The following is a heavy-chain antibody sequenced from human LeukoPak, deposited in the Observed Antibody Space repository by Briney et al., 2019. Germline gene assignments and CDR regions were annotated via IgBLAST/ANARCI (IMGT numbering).Heavy chain of an antibody. D-gene: IGHD3-22*01. CDR1: GGSISTSSYH. Sequence: SETLSLTCAVSGGSISTSSYHWGWIRQPPGKGLVSIGSIYYSGSTYSNPSLTSRVTTSIDPSKNQFSLRLRSVTAADTAVYYGASFPSYYCESDGYLDVYYVDCWGRGTLVAVSA. CDR3: ASFPSYYCESDGYLDVYYVDC. V-gene: IGHV4-39*07. J-gene: IGHJ4*02. CDR2: IYYSGST.